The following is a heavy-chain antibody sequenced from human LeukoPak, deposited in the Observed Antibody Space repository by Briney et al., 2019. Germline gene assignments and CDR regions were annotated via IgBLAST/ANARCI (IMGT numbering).Heavy chain of an antibody. CDR2: IQYDGSTI. CDR1: GFTFTDSG. Sequence: GGSLRLSCAASGFTFTDSGMHWVRQAPGKGLEWVSFIQYDGSTIFYADSVEGRFTISRDNSKNTLYLQMNSLRPEDTAVYYCAKDNPIEKVPGLGPGSWGQGTLVIVSS. CDR3: AKDNPIEKVPGLGPGS. D-gene: IGHD2-2*01. V-gene: IGHV3-30*02. J-gene: IGHJ5*02.